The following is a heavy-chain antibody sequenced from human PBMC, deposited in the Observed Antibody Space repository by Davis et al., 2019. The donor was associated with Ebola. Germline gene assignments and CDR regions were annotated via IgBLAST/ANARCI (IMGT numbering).Heavy chain of an antibody. CDR3: VSGIVGAFDF. V-gene: IGHV3-53*05. CDR1: GFSFSGYY. Sequence: GEFLKISCAVSGFSFSGYYMTWVRQSPGRGLEWVSVIQSGGFTYYRESVRGRFTISRDTSKNMVYLQMSSLRAEDTAVYYCVSGIVGAFDFWGQGTLVTVSS. CDR2: IQSGGFT. D-gene: IGHD1-26*01. J-gene: IGHJ4*02.